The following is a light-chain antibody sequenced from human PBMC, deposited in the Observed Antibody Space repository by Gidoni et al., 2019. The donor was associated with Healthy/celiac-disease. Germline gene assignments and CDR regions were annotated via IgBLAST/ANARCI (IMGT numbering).Light chain of an antibody. Sequence: ELVLTQSPGTMSLSPGERDTLSCRASQSVSSSYLAWYQQTPGQAPRLLIYGASSRATGIPDRFSGSGSGTDFTLTISGLEPEDFAVYYCQQYGSSLSWTFGQGTKVEI. J-gene: IGKJ1*01. CDR1: QSVSSSY. CDR2: GAS. CDR3: QQYGSSLSWT. V-gene: IGKV3-20*01.